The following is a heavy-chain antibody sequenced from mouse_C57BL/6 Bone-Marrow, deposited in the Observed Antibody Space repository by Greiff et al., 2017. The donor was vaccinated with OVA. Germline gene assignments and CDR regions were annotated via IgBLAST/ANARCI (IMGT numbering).Heavy chain of an antibody. Sequence: QVQLQQPGAELVRPGSSVKLSCKASGYTFTSYWMDWVKQRPGQGLEWIGNIYPSDSETHYNQKFKDKATLTVDKSSSTAYMQLSSLTSEDSAAYYCARDYGSSYYFDYWGQGTTLTVSS. D-gene: IGHD1-1*01. CDR1: GYTFTSYW. V-gene: IGHV1-61*01. CDR3: ARDYGSSYYFDY. CDR2: IYPSDSET. J-gene: IGHJ2*01.